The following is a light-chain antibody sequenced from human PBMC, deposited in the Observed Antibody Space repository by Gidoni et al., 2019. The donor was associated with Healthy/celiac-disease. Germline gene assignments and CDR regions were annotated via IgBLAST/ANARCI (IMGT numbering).Light chain of an antibody. CDR3: QQSYSTPPRT. CDR2: AAS. J-gene: IGKJ1*01. Sequence: DIQMTQSPSSPSASVGDRVTITCRASQSISSYLNWYQQKPEKAPKLLIYAASSLQSGVPSRFSGSGSGTDFTLTISSLQPEDFATYYCQQSYSTPPRTFGQGTKVEIK. CDR1: QSISSY. V-gene: IGKV1-39*01.